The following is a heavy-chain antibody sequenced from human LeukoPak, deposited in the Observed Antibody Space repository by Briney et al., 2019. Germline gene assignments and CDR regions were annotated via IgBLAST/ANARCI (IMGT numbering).Heavy chain of an antibody. D-gene: IGHD2-8*02. V-gene: IGHV3-74*01. J-gene: IGHJ5*02. CDR1: GFTFRSYW. CDR3: ARVLTGSWDWFDP. Sequence: QPGGSLRLSCAASGFTFRSYWMHWVRQAPGKGLVWVSRINSDGSSTSYADPVKGRFTISRDNAKNTLYLQMNSLRAEDTAVYYCARVLTGSWDWFDPWGQGTLVTVSS. CDR2: INSDGSST.